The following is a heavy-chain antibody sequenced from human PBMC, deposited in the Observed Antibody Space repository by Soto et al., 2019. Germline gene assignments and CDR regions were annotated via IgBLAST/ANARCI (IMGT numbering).Heavy chain of an antibody. J-gene: IGHJ4*02. CDR3: ARGGWGGGSCYSPALFDY. CDR1: GYTFTGYY. V-gene: IGHV1-2*04. CDR2: INPNRGGT. Sequence: ASVKVSCKASGYTFTGYYMHWVRQAPGQGLEWMGWINPNRGGTNYAQKFQGWVTMTRDTSISTAYMELSRLRSDDTAVYYCARGGWGGGSCYSPALFDYWGQGTLVTVSS. D-gene: IGHD2-15*01.